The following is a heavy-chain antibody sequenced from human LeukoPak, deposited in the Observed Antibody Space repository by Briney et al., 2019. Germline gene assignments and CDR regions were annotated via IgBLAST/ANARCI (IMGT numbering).Heavy chain of an antibody. Sequence: PGGSLRLSCASSGFTSITYGMHWVRQAPGKGLEWVAFIRYDGSDKYYADSVKGRFTISRDNSKNTLYLQMNSLRAEDTAVYYCAKDLGVALAGLFDYWGQGTLVTVSS. CDR3: AKDLGVALAGLFDY. CDR1: GFTSITYG. CDR2: IRYDGSDK. D-gene: IGHD6-19*01. J-gene: IGHJ4*02. V-gene: IGHV3-30*02.